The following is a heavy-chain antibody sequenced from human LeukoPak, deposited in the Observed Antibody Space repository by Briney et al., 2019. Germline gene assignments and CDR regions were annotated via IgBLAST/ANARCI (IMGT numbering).Heavy chain of an antibody. CDR1: GGDIDNYY. CDR3: ARHGTAAGPFQL. D-gene: IGHD2-21*02. V-gene: IGHV4-59*08. J-gene: IGHJ1*01. CDR2: VYYSGTI. Sequence: PSETLTLTCTVSGGDIDNYYWSWIRQPPGKGLEWIAYVYYSGTINYNPSLESRVTISVDTSKNQFSLRLTSVAAADTAVYYCARHGTAAGPFQLWGQGTLVTVSS.